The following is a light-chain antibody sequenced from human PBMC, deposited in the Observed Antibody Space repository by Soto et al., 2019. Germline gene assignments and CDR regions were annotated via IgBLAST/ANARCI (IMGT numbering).Light chain of an antibody. CDR3: QQSYNSLLLT. J-gene: IGKJ4*01. CDR1: QSISTY. V-gene: IGKV1-39*01. Sequence: DIQVTQSPSAMSASVADRVTITCRASQSISTYLNWYQQKPGKAPNLLIYAASSLQSGVPSRFSGSGSGTDFTLTISSLQPEDFATYYCQQSYNSLLLTFGGGTKVDIK. CDR2: AAS.